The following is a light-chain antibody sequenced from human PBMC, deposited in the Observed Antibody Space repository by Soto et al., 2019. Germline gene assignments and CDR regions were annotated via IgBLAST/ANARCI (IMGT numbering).Light chain of an antibody. Sequence: DIQLTQSPSFLSASVGDRVSITCRASQGITSFLAWYQQIPGKAPKLLIYTASTLQGGVPPRFSGSGSGTEFTLTISSLQPEDFGTYYCQQLNSYPLTFGGGTRVAIK. CDR2: TAS. CDR1: QGITSF. J-gene: IGKJ4*01. V-gene: IGKV1-9*01. CDR3: QQLNSYPLT.